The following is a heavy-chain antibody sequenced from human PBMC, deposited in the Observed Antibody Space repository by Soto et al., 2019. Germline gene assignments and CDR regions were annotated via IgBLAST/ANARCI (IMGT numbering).Heavy chain of an antibody. CDR1: GFIFSSYW. J-gene: IGHJ4*02. CDR3: ARVYSSLSSYDY. CDR2: ISSDGTRT. V-gene: IGHV3-74*01. D-gene: IGHD5-18*01. Sequence: GGSLRPSCAASGFIFSSYWMNWVHQAPGKGLVWVSYISSDGTRTNYADSVKGRFTISRDNAKNTLYLQMNSLRAEDTAIYYCARVYSSLSSYDYWGQGTLVTVSS.